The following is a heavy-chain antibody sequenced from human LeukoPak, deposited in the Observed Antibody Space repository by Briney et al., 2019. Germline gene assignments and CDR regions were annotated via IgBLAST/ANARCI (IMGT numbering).Heavy chain of an antibody. CDR1: GGSISSYY. Sequence: SETLSLTCTVSGGSISSYYWSWIRQPPGKGLEWIGYIYYSGSTNYNPSLKSRVTISVDTSKNQFSLKLRSVTAADTAVYYCASGITVAGLFNYWGQGTLVTVSS. CDR2: IYYSGST. J-gene: IGHJ4*02. D-gene: IGHD6-19*01. CDR3: ASGITVAGLFNY. V-gene: IGHV4-59*01.